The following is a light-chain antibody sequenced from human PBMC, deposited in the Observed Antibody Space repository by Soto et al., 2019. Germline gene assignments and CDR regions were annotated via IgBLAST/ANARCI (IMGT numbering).Light chain of an antibody. Sequence: EIVLTQSPGTLSLSPGERATLSCRASQSVSSSYLAWYQQKPGQAPRLLIYGASSRATGIPDRFSGCGSGTDFTLTISRLEPEDCAVYYCQQYGSSPPYTFGPGTKVDIK. CDR1: QSVSSSY. V-gene: IGKV3-20*01. CDR2: GAS. CDR3: QQYGSSPPYT. J-gene: IGKJ3*01.